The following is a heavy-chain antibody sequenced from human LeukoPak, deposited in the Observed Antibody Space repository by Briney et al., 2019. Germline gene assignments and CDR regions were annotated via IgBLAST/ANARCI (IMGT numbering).Heavy chain of an antibody. J-gene: IGHJ4*02. D-gene: IGHD4-17*01. CDR3: ASRGTVTTYY. V-gene: IGHV3-23*01. Sequence: PGGSLRLSCAASGFTLNSYAMSWVRQAPGKGLEWISAISVSGGSTYYADSVKGRFTISRDNSKNTLYLQMNSLRAEDTAVYYCASRGTVTTYYWGQGTLVTVSS. CDR2: ISVSGGST. CDR1: GFTLNSYA.